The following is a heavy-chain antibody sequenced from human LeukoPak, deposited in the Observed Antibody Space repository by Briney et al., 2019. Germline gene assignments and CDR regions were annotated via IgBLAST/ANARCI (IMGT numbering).Heavy chain of an antibody. V-gene: IGHV4-30-4*02. D-gene: IGHD6-6*01. CDR2: FYYSGST. CDR3: ARSSDGSSFRFDY. CDR1: GGSISSGDYY. Sequence: SETLSLTCTVSGGSISSGDYYWSWIRQPPGKGLEWIGYFYYSGSTYYNPSLKSRVTISVDTSKNQFSLKLSSVTAADTAVYYCARSSDGSSFRFDYWGQGTLVTVSS. J-gene: IGHJ4*02.